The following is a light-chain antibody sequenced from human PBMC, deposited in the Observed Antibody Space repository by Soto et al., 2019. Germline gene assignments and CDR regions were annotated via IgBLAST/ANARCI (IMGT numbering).Light chain of an antibody. Sequence: ETVLTQSPDTLSLSPGERVTLSCRASQSVGSYLVWYQQKPGQAPRLLIYGASNRATGIPARFSGSGSGTDSTLTISSLEPEDFAVYYCQHRCNGFGQGTKLEIK. J-gene: IGKJ2*01. CDR3: QHRCNG. CDR1: QSVGSY. V-gene: IGKV3-11*01. CDR2: GAS.